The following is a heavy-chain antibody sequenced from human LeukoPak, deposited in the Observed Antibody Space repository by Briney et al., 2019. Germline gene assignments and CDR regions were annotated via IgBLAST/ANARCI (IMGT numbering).Heavy chain of an antibody. CDR1: GGSFSGYY. CDR3: ARLEKTNYGMDV. J-gene: IGHJ6*02. Sequence: SETLSLTCAVYGGSFSGYYWSWIRQPPGKGLEWIGEINHSGSTNYNPSLKSRVTISVDTSKNQFSLKLSSVTAADTAVYYCARLEKTNYGMDVWGQGTTVTVSS. V-gene: IGHV4-34*01. CDR2: INHSGST.